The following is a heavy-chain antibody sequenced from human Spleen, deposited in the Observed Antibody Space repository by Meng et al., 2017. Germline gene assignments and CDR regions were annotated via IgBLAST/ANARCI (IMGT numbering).Heavy chain of an antibody. CDR3: ARTYSNYGMDV. D-gene: IGHD5-18*01. V-gene: IGHV1-8*03. Sequence: ASVKVSCKASGYTFTDYDINWVRQATGQGLEWMGWMHPNSGSTGYAQKFQGRVSFTRSTSISAAYMELSSLRSEDTAVYYCARTYSNYGMDVWGQGTTVTVSS. CDR1: GYTFTDYD. CDR2: MHPNSGST. J-gene: IGHJ6*02.